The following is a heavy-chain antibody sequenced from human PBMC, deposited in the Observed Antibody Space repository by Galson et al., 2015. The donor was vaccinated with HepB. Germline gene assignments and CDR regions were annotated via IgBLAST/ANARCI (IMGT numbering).Heavy chain of an antibody. J-gene: IGHJ1*01. CDR1: GFTFSSYS. V-gene: IGHV3-48*04. Sequence: SLRLSCAASGFTFSSYSMNWVRQAPGKGLEWVSYISSSSSTIYYADSVKGRFTISRDNAKNSLYLQMNSLRAEDTAVYYCARDRDYGSSGYYCYFQHWGQGTLVTVSS. CDR2: ISSSSSTI. CDR3: ARDRDYGSSGYYCYFQH. D-gene: IGHD3-22*01.